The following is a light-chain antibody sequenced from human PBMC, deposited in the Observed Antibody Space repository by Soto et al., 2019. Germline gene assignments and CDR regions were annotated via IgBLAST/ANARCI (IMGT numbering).Light chain of an antibody. Sequence: QSALTQPASVSGSPGQSITISCTGTSSDVGGYNYVSWYQQHPGKAPKLMIYEVSNRPSGVSNRFSGSKSGNTASLTISGLQAEDGGDYYRSSYTSRSTRVFGGGTKLTVL. CDR2: EVS. V-gene: IGLV2-14*01. CDR3: SSYTSRSTRV. J-gene: IGLJ3*02. CDR1: SSDVGGYNY.